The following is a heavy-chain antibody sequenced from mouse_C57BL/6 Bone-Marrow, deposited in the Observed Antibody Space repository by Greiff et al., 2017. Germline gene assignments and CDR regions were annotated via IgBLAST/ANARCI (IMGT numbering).Heavy chain of an antibody. J-gene: IGHJ3*01. CDR3: ARDGQLRLWFAY. CDR1: GYSITSGYY. CDR2: ISYDGSN. D-gene: IGHD3-2*02. Sequence: VQLQQSGPGLVKPSQSLSLTCSVTGYSITSGYYWNWIRQFPGNKLEWMGYISYDGSNNYNPSLKNRISITRDTSKNQFFLKLNSVTTEDTATYYCARDGQLRLWFAYWGQGTLVTVSA. V-gene: IGHV3-6*01.